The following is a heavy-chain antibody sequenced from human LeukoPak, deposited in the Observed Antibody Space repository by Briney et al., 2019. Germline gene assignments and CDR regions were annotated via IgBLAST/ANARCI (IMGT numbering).Heavy chain of an antibody. J-gene: IGHJ3*02. CDR3: ARSRVTIFGVVTPDAFDI. Sequence: ASVTVSCKASGYTFTGYYMHWVRQAPGQGLEWMGWINPNSGGTNYAQKFQGRVTMTRDTSISTAYMELSRLRSDDTAVYYCARSRVTIFGVVTPDAFDIWGQGTMVTVSS. CDR1: GYTFTGYY. V-gene: IGHV1-2*02. CDR2: INPNSGGT. D-gene: IGHD3-3*01.